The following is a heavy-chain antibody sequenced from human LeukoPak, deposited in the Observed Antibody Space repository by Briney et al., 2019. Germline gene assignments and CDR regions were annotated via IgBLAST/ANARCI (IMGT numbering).Heavy chain of an antibody. CDR3: AKDSLTTVTTAGYYYYYYYMDV. CDR2: ISGSGGST. J-gene: IGHJ6*03. V-gene: IGHV3-23*01. D-gene: IGHD4-17*01. Sequence: GGSLRLSCAASGFTFSSYAMSWVRQAPGKGLEWVSAISGSGGSTYYADSVKGRFTISRDNSKNTLYLQMNSLRAEDTAVYYCAKDSLTTVTTAGYYYYYYYMDVWAKGPRSPSP. CDR1: GFTFSSYA.